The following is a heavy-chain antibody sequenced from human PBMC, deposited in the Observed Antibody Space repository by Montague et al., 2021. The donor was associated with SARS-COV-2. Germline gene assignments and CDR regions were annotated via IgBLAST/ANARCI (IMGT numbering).Heavy chain of an antibody. CDR2: VYYNGDT. CDR1: GGSTASHY. D-gene: IGHD6-19*01. CDR3: ARGWAFDP. J-gene: IGHJ3*01. Sequence: SETLSLTCTVSGGSTASHYWNWISQSPGKRPEWIGYVYYNGDTKYNPSLQSRVTISIDTSENQFSLRLNSVTAADTAVYFCARGWAFDPRGQGRLVTVSS. V-gene: IGHV4-59*08.